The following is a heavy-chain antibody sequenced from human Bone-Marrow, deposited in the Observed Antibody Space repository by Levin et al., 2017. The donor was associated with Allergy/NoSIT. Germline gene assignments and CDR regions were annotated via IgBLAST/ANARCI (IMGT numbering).Heavy chain of an antibody. D-gene: IGHD3-3*01. Sequence: ASVKVSCKASGYTFTNYDINWVRQAAGQGLEWMGWMNTKNGNTGYAEKFQGRVTMTRDTSMRTAYMELASLRSDDTAVYFCTRGRSVYDFWNVYDFWYFDLWGRGTLVTVSS. J-gene: IGHJ2*01. CDR2: MNTKNGNT. CDR1: GYTFTNYD. CDR3: TRGRSVYDFWNVYDFWYFDL. V-gene: IGHV1-8*01.